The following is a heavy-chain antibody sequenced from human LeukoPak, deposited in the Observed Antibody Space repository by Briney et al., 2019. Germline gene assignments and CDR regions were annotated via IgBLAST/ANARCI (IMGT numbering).Heavy chain of an antibody. CDR1: GYTFTGYY. D-gene: IGHD6-13*01. J-gene: IGHJ5*02. Sequence: GASVKVSCKASGYTFTGYYMHWVRQAPGQGLEWMGWINPNSGGTNYAQKFQGRVTMTRDTSTSTAYMELSRLRSDDTAVYYCARDRLSIAAAGTLNWFDPWGQGTLVTVSS. V-gene: IGHV1-2*02. CDR3: ARDRLSIAAAGTLNWFDP. CDR2: INPNSGGT.